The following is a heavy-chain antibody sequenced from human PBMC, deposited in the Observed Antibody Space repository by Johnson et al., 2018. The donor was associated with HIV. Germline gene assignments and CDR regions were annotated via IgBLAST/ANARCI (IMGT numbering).Heavy chain of an antibody. J-gene: IGHJ3*02. CDR1: GFTVSSNY. D-gene: IGHD4-11*01. CDR3: ASSTVMMTDDAFDI. CDR2: IYSGDST. Sequence: VQLVESGGGLVQPGRSLRLSCAASGFTVSSNYMSWVRQAPGKGLEWVSVIYSGDSTYYTDSVKGRLTISRDNSKNTLYLQMNSLRAEDTAVYYCASSTVMMTDDAFDIWGQGTMVTVSS. V-gene: IGHV3-66*02.